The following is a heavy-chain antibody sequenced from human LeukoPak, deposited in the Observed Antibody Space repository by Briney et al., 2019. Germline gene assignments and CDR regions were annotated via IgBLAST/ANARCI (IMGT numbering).Heavy chain of an antibody. D-gene: IGHD3-10*01. V-gene: IGHV3-74*01. CDR3: ARGSAYAYYYGKFDP. J-gene: IGHJ5*02. CDR2: INSDESST. Sequence: GGSLRLSCAASGFTFSSHWMHWVRQVPGKGLVWVSRINSDESSTSYADTVKGRFTISRDNAKNTLFLQVNSLRAEDTAVYYCARGSAYAYYYGKFDPWGQGTLVAVSS. CDR1: GFTFSSHW.